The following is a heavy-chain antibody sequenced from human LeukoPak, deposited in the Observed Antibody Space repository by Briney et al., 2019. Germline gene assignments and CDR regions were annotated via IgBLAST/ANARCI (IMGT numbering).Heavy chain of an antibody. CDR1: GGSISSSTYY. Sequence: SETLSLTCTVSGGSISSSTYYWGWVRQPPGKGLEWIGSVSYSGTTYYNTSLRSRVTIPIDTSRNQFSLKVTSVTAADTAVYYCARETPAVRNNCFDPWGQGTLVTVSS. V-gene: IGHV4-39*02. CDR2: VSYSGTT. J-gene: IGHJ5*02. D-gene: IGHD2-2*01. CDR3: ARETPAVRNNCFDP.